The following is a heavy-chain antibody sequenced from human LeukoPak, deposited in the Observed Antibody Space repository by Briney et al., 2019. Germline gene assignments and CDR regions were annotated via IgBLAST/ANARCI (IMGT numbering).Heavy chain of an antibody. CDR1: NYSISTDYY. J-gene: IGHJ5*02. V-gene: IGHV4-38-2*02. CDR3: AREVDAAAAYNWFDP. CDR2: MYHSGST. Sequence: SETLSLTCTVSNYSISTDYYWGWIRQPPGKGLEWIGTMYHSGSTYYNPSLKSRVTISVDTSKNQFSLKLSSVTAADTAVYYCAREVDAAAAYNWFDPWGQGTLVTVSS. D-gene: IGHD2-2*01.